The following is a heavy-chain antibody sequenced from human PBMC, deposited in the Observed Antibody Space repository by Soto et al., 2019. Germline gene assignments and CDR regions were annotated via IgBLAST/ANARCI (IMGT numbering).Heavy chain of an antibody. CDR1: GFTFSTYT. V-gene: IGHV3-30-3*01. CDR2: ISYDGSNE. D-gene: IGHD5-18*01. Sequence: QVQLVESGGGVVQPGRSLRLSCAASGFTFSTYTMHWVRQAPGEGLEWVGLISYDGSNEHYADSVKGRFTISRDNSKNTLYLQMNSLSAEDTAVYYCASRSVPGYSYGEGFDYWGQGTLVTASS. CDR3: ASRSVPGYSYGEGFDY. J-gene: IGHJ4*02.